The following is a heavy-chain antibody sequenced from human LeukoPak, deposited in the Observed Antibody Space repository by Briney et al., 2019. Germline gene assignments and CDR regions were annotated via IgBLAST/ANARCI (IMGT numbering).Heavy chain of an antibody. CDR1: GGTFSSYA. Sequence: GASVNVSCTASGGTFSSYAISWVRQAPGQGLEWMGGIIPIFGTANYAQKFQGRVTITADESTSTAYMELSSLRSEDTAVYYCARDWDSSGYYQQYWGQGTLVTVSS. CDR2: IIPIFGTA. J-gene: IGHJ4*02. V-gene: IGHV1-69*19. D-gene: IGHD3-22*01. CDR3: ARDWDSSGYYQQY.